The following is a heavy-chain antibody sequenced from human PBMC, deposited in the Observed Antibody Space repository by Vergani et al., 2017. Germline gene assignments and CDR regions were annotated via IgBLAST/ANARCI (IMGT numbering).Heavy chain of an antibody. V-gene: IGHV4-34*01. Sequence: QVQLQQWGAGLLKPSETLSPTCAVYGGSFSGYYWSWIRQPPGKGLEWIGEINHSGSTNYNPSLKSRVTISVDTSKNQFSLKLSSVTAADTAVYYCARAGSSWYGGYFDYWGQGTLVTVSS. J-gene: IGHJ4*02. D-gene: IGHD6-13*01. CDR2: INHSGST. CDR3: ARAGSSWYGGYFDY. CDR1: GGSFSGYY.